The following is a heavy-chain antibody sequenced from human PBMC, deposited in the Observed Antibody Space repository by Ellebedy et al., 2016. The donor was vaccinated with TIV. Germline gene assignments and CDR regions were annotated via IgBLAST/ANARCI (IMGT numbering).Heavy chain of an antibody. CDR3: SRASRGSIVGRYNSRRERGGIDS. CDR2: MHHSGSG. Sequence: GSLRLSXSVSGVSVSSNNWWSWVRQPPGKGLEWIGEMHHSGSGDYNPALKSRVSISVDKSKNQFSLKVQSLTAADTAVYFCSRASRGSIVGRYNSRRERGGIDSWGQGTLVTVTS. CDR1: GVSVSSNNW. J-gene: IGHJ5*01. D-gene: IGHD1-26*01. V-gene: IGHV4-4*01.